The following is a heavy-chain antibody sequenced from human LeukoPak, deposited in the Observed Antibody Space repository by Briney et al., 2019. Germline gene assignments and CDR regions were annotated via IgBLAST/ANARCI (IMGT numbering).Heavy chain of an antibody. V-gene: IGHV3-7*01. CDR1: GFTFSNSW. Sequence: GGSLGLSCAASGFTFSNSWMTWVRQAPGKGLEWVANIKQDGSEKYYVDSVKGRFSISRENAKNSVYLQMNSLRAEDTAVYYCAREVLYDSSGGYGNKAFDIWGQGTMVTVSS. CDR2: IKQDGSEK. CDR3: AREVLYDSSGGYGNKAFDI. J-gene: IGHJ3*02. D-gene: IGHD3-22*01.